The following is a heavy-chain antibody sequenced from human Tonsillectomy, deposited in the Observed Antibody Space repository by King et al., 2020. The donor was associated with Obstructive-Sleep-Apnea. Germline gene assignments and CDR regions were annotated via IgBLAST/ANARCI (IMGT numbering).Heavy chain of an antibody. J-gene: IGHJ4*02. V-gene: IGHV3-48*04. CDR1: GFTFSSYS. CDR3: GGEVFVSGLDC. D-gene: IGHD3-10*01. Sequence: VQLVESGGGLVQPGGSLRLSCAASGFTFSSYSMNWVRQAPGKGLEWVSYIGSSSSTIYYADSVKGRFTISRDNAMNSLYLQMNSLRAEDTAVYYCGGEVFVSGLDCWGQGPLVTVSS. CDR2: IGSSSSTI.